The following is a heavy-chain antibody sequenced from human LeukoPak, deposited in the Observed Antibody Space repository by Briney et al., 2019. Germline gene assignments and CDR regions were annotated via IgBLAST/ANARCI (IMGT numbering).Heavy chain of an antibody. V-gene: IGHV4-59*11. CDR2: IYHRGNT. Sequence: PSAALSLTCIVSGAAMTSHHWNWIRQTPGKRLEWIGYIYHRGNTNFITSYSSSLRSRVSMSVDMSKNHFSLSLSSVTAADTATYYCSGGRSSRYSDYWGQGALVTVFS. CDR3: SGGRSSRYSDY. CDR1: GAAMTSHH. D-gene: IGHD3-9*01. J-gene: IGHJ4*02.